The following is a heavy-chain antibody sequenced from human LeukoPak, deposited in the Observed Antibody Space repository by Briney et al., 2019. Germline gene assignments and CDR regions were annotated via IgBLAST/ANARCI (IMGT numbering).Heavy chain of an antibody. CDR3: ARGTYYYDSSGYYFDY. V-gene: IGHV1-69*13. J-gene: IGHJ4*02. D-gene: IGHD3-22*01. CDR1: GGTFSRFT. Sequence: SVKVSCKASGGTFSRFTISWVRQAPGQGLEWMGGIIPIFGTANYAQKFQGRVTITADESTSTAYMELSSLRSEDTAVYYCARGTYYYDSSGYYFDYWGQGTLVTVSS. CDR2: IIPIFGTA.